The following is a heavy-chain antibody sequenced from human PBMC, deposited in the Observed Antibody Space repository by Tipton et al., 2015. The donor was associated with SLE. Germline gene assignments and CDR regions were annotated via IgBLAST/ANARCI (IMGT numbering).Heavy chain of an antibody. CDR3: ARLHGYSYGLNWFDP. Sequence: TLSLTCTVSGGSVSSSSKYWAWIRQPPGKGLGWIGSIYYTGTTTYYNSFLKRRVTMSVDTSKNQFSLRLTSVIAADTAVYYCARLHGYSYGLNWFDPWGQGTLISVSS. V-gene: IGHV4-39*07. D-gene: IGHD5-18*01. J-gene: IGHJ5*02. CDR2: IYYTGTTT. CDR1: GGSVSSSSKY.